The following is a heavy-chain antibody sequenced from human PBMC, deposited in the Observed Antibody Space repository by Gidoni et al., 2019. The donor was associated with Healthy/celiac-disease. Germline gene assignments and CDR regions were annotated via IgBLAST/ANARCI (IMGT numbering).Heavy chain of an antibody. V-gene: IGHV1-8*01. CDR3: ARGLVTRWLQPYGGGSDY. CDR1: GYTFTSYA. CDR2: MNPNSGNT. Sequence: QVQLVQSGAEVKKPGASVKVSCEASGYTFTSYAINWVRQATGQGLEWMGWMNPNSGNTGYAQKFQGRVTMTRNTSRSTAYMELSSLRSEDTAVYYCARGLVTRWLQPYGGGSDYWGQGTLVTVSS. J-gene: IGHJ4*02. D-gene: IGHD5-18*01.